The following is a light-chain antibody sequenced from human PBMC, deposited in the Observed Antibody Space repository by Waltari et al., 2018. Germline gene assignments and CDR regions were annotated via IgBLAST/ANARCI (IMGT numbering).Light chain of an antibody. CDR1: NNDVGGYNY. V-gene: IGLV2-14*03. J-gene: IGLJ1*01. Sequence: QSALTQPASVSGSPGQSITISCTGTNNDVGGYNYVSSYQQHPGKAPKLMIYDVTNRPSGVSTRFSGSKSGNTASLTISGLQAEDEADYYCSSYTSNSDPYVFGTGTKVTVL. CDR2: DVT. CDR3: SSYTSNSDPYV.